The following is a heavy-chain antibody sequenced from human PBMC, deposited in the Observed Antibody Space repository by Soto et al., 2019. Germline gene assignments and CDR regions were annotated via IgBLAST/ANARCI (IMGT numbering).Heavy chain of an antibody. Sequence: GESLKISCKGSGYSFTSYWIGWVRQMPGKGLEWMGIIYPGDSDTRYSPSFQGQVTISADKSISTAYLQWSSLKASDTAMYYCARHWRTLYFYDSSGFGCPSRPYFFDDWGQGTLVTVSS. V-gene: IGHV5-51*01. CDR3: ARHWRTLYFYDSSGFGCPSRPYFFDD. J-gene: IGHJ4*02. CDR2: IYPGDSDT. D-gene: IGHD3-22*01. CDR1: GYSFTSYW.